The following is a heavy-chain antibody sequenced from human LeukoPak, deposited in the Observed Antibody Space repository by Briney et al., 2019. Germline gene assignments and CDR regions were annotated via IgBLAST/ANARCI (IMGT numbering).Heavy chain of an antibody. CDR3: ARGGITMIRDSAFDI. CDR2: IYYSGST. J-gene: IGHJ3*02. D-gene: IGHD3-22*01. V-gene: IGHV4-59*01. Sequence: SETLSLTCTVSGGSISSCYWSWIRQPPGKGLEWIGYIYYSGSTNYNPSLKSRVTISVDTSKNQFSLKLSSVTAADTAVYYCARGGITMIRDSAFDIWGQGTMVTVSS. CDR1: GGSISSCY.